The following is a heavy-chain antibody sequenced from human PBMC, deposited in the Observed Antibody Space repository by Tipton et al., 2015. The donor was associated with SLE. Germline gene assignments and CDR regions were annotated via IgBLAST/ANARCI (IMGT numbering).Heavy chain of an antibody. Sequence: LRLSCTVSGGSISSSSYYWGWIRQPPGKGLEWIGSIYYSGSTYYNPSLKSRVTISVDTSKNQFSLKLSSVTAADTAVYYCATPSTTLGGSGWHWGQGTLVTVSS. D-gene: IGHD2-15*01. J-gene: IGHJ4*02. V-gene: IGHV4-39*07. CDR3: ATPSTTLGGSGWH. CDR1: GGSISSSSYY. CDR2: IYYSGST.